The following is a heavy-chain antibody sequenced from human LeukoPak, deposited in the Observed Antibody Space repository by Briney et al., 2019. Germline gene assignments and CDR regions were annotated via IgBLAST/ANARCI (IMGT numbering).Heavy chain of an antibody. Sequence: SGGSLRLSCAASGFTFSAYGMHSVRQAPGKGLEWVAFIRYDGSNKYYADSVKGRFTISRDNSKNTLYLQMNSLRAEDTAVYYCAIFSSDTIITADFDYWGQGTLVTVSS. CDR2: IRYDGSNK. J-gene: IGHJ4*02. CDR1: GFTFSAYG. D-gene: IGHD3-22*01. V-gene: IGHV3-30*02. CDR3: AIFSSDTIITADFDY.